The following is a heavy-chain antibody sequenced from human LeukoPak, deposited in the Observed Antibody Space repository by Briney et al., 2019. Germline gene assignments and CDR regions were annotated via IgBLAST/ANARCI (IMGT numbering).Heavy chain of an antibody. CDR3: ARGPDYYDSSGYLVN. V-gene: IGHV3-21*01. Sequence: GGSLRLSCAASGFTFSSYGMNWVRQAPGKGLEWVSFISSSSSYIYYADSVKGRFTISRDNAKNSLYLQMNSLRVEDTAVYYCARGPDYYDSSGYLVNWGQGTLVTVSS. D-gene: IGHD3-22*01. J-gene: IGHJ4*02. CDR2: ISSSSSYI. CDR1: GFTFSSYG.